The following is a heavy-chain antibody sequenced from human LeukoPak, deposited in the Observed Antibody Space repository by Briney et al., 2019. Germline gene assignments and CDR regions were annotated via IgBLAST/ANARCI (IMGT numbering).Heavy chain of an antibody. CDR1: GFTFSTYS. CDR3: ARIAGKKSCGSYSDGPKYYFDY. Sequence: PGGSLRLSCTGSGFTFSTYSMNWVRQAPGKGLEWVSYMSSSTRAIYYADSVKGRFTISRDNAKNSLYLQMNSLRDEDTAVYYCARIAGKKSCGSYSDGPKYYFDYWGEGTLVTVSS. J-gene: IGHJ4*02. CDR2: MSSSTRAI. V-gene: IGHV3-48*02. D-gene: IGHD1-26*01.